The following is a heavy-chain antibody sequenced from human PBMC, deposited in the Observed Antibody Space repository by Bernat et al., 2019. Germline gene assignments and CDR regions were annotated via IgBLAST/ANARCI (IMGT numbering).Heavy chain of an antibody. CDR2: IIPILGIA. CDR1: GGTFSSYA. J-gene: IGHJ6*02. CDR3: ARVWDTAMVLQEYYYYYYGMDV. V-gene: IGHV1-69*04. Sequence: QVQLVQSGAEVKKPGSSVKVSCKASGGTFSSYAISWVRQAPGQGLEWMGRIIPILGIANYAQKFQGRVTITADKSTSTAYMELSSLRSEDTAVYYCARVWDTAMVLQEYYYYYYGMDVWGQGTTVTVSS. D-gene: IGHD5-18*01.